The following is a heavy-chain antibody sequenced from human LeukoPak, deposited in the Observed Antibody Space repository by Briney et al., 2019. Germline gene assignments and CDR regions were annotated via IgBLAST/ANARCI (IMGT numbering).Heavy chain of an antibody. J-gene: IGHJ4*02. Sequence: SETLSLTCSVSGYFITSGYYWGWIRQPPGNGLEWIGSFYHRSGTTRYNPSLQSRVTISGDTSSNQFSLKLRSVTAADTAIYYCARGISSGSPGAYWGQGMLVTVSS. CDR1: GYFITSGYY. CDR3: ARGISSGSPGAY. CDR2: FYHRSGTT. V-gene: IGHV4-38-2*02. D-gene: IGHD6-19*01.